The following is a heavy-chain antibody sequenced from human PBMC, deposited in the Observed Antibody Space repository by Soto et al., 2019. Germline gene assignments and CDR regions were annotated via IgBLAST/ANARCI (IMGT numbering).Heavy chain of an antibody. CDR3: ARGGLRYFDWLLRAYFDY. Sequence: QVQLQQWAAGLLKPSETLSLTCAVYGGSFSGYYWSWIRQPPGKGLEWIGEINHSGSTNYNPSLKSRVTISVDTSKNQFSLKLSSVTAADTAVYYCARGGLRYFDWLLRAYFDYWGQGTLVTVSS. CDR2: INHSGST. CDR1: GGSFSGYY. D-gene: IGHD3-9*01. V-gene: IGHV4-34*01. J-gene: IGHJ4*02.